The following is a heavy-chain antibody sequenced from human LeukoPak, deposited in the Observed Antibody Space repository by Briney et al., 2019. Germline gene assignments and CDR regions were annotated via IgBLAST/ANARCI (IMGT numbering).Heavy chain of an antibody. Sequence: PSETLSLTCAVYGGSFSGYYWSWIRQPPGKGLEWIGEINHSGSTNYNPSLKSRVTISVDTSKNQFSLKLSSVTAADTAVYYCARMGNTYYYGSGRSFDYWGQGTLVTVSS. V-gene: IGHV4-34*01. CDR3: ARMGNTYYYGSGRSFDY. CDR2: INHSGST. CDR1: GGSFSGYY. D-gene: IGHD3-10*01. J-gene: IGHJ4*02.